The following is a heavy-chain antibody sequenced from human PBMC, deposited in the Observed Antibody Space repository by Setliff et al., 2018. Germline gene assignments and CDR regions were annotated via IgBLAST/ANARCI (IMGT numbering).Heavy chain of an antibody. V-gene: IGHV4-59*01. CDR1: GGSIGSSF. J-gene: IGHJ2*01. CDR2: KSNRGDT. Sequence: LSLTCTVSGGSIGSSFWNWIRQSPGKGLEWIGYKSNRGDTNSNPSLRSRLTMSVDTSKSQFSLNLTSVTAADTAVYFCARAVDSSGYFPYWYFDLWGRGALVT. CDR3: ARAVDSSGYFPYWYFDL. D-gene: IGHD3-22*01.